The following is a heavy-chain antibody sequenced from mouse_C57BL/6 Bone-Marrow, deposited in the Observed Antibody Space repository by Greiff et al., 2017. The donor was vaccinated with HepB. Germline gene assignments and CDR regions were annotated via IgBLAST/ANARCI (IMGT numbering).Heavy chain of an antibody. CDR3: AYYGSSSAWFAY. V-gene: IGHV1-22*01. Sequence: DVQLQESGPELVKPGASVKMSCKASGYTFTDYNMHWVKQSHGKSLEWIGYINPNNGGTSYNQKFKGKATLTVNKSSSTAYMELRSLTSEDSAVYYCAYYGSSSAWFAYWGQGTLVTVSA. J-gene: IGHJ3*01. CDR2: INPNNGGT. CDR1: GYTFTDYN. D-gene: IGHD1-1*01.